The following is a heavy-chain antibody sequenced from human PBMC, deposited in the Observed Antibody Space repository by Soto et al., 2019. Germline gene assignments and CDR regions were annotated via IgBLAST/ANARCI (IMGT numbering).Heavy chain of an antibody. J-gene: IGHJ4*02. Sequence: GGSLRLSCAASGFTFSSYAMSWVRQAPGKGLEWVSAISGSGGSTYYADSAKGRFTISRDNTKNTLYQQMNSLRAEDTAVYYSAKDSLQYCDWAFISPNFDYWGQGTLVTVSS. CDR3: AKDSLQYCDWAFISPNFDY. D-gene: IGHD3-9*01. V-gene: IGHV3-23*01. CDR1: GFTFSSYA. CDR2: ISGSGGST.